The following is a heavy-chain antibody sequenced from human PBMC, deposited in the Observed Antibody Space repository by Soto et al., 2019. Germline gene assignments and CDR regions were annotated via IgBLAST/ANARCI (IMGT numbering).Heavy chain of an antibody. CDR1: DYSIGRGSY. J-gene: IGHJ3*02. Sequence: TLSQTCALSDYSIGRGSYWGWIQQPPGKGLEWMGRIYHCGSTCYNPSLKSRVTISVDTSKNQFSLKLSSVTAADTAVYYCARARGWNDAFDIWGQGTMVTVSS. D-gene: IGHD6-19*01. CDR3: ARARGWNDAFDI. V-gene: IGHV4-38-2*01. CDR2: IYHCGST.